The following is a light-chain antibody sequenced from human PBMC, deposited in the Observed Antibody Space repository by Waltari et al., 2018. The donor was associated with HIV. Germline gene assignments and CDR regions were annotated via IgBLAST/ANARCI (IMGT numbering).Light chain of an antibody. Sequence: EIVLTQSPGTLSLSPGERATLSCRASQSVIGSHLAWYQQRPGQAPRLLIYDASNRATDIADRFSGSGSETDFTLTISRLEPEDFAVYYCNQYAVPPRTFGQGTKLEIK. CDR3: NQYAVPPRT. CDR1: QSVIGSH. J-gene: IGKJ2*01. CDR2: DAS. V-gene: IGKV3-20*01.